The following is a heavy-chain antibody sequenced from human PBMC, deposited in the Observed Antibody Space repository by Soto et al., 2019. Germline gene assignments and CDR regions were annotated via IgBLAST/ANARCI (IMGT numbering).Heavy chain of an antibody. Sequence: EVQLVESGGGLVQPGWSLRLSCASSGFTFSSYWMSWVRQAPGKGLERVASIKEDGSEKDYVDSVKGRFTISRDKAKNSLYLQLNSLRAEDPAVYYCARAGIAADGLLFKFYYCGVEVWCQGTTVTVSS. CDR2: IKEDGSEK. CDR3: ARAGIAADGLLFKFYYCGVEV. J-gene: IGHJ6*02. CDR1: GFTFSSYW. V-gene: IGHV3-7*03. D-gene: IGHD6-13*01.